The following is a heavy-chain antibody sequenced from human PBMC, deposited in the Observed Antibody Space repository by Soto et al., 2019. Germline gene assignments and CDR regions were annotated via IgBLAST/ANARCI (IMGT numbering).Heavy chain of an antibody. Sequence: PGGSLRLSCAASGFTFSSYGMHWVRQAPGKGLEWVAVISYDGSNKYYADSVKGRFTISRDNSKNTLYLQMNSLRAEDTAVYYCAKERRDGYQPRPYFQHWGQGTLVNVS. CDR1: GFTFSSYG. D-gene: IGHD5-12*01. CDR2: ISYDGSNK. V-gene: IGHV3-30*18. J-gene: IGHJ1*01. CDR3: AKERRDGYQPRPYFQH.